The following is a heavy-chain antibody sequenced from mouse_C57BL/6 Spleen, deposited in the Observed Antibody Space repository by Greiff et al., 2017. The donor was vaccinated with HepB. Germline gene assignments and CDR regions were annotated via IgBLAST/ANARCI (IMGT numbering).Heavy chain of an antibody. D-gene: IGHD1-1*01. Sequence: VQLQQSGAELVKPGASVKISCKASGYAFSSYWMNWVKQRPGKGLEWIGQIYPGDGDTNYNGKFKGKATLTADKSSSTAYMQLSSLTSEDSAVYLCARFITTVVASMDYWGQGTSVTVSS. CDR3: ARFITTVVASMDY. CDR2: IYPGDGDT. V-gene: IGHV1-80*01. J-gene: IGHJ4*01. CDR1: GYAFSSYW.